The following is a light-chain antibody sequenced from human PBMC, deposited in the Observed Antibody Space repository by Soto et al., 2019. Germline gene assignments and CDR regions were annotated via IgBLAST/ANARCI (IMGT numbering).Light chain of an antibody. CDR2: EVS. CDR1: SSDVGGYNY. Sequence: QSALTQPPSASGSPGQSVTISFTGTSSDVGGYNYVSWYQQHPGKAPKLMIYEVSKRPSGVPDRFSGSKSGNTASLTVSGLQAEDEADYYCSSYAGSYVVFGGGTKVTV. CDR3: SSYAGSYVV. V-gene: IGLV2-8*01. J-gene: IGLJ2*01.